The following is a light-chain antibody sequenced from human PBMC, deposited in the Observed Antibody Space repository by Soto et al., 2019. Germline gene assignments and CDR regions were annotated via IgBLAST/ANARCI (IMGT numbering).Light chain of an antibody. CDR1: QTVSSSC. J-gene: IGKJ4*01. CDR2: GVS. V-gene: IGKV3-20*01. Sequence: EIVLTQSPGTLSLSPGESATLFCRASQTVSSSCLAWSHQKPCQAPRLLIYGVSSMATGIPDMFSGSGSGTDFTLTISRLQPEDFAVYYCQHYDNSAALTFGGGTNVEIK. CDR3: QHYDNSAALT.